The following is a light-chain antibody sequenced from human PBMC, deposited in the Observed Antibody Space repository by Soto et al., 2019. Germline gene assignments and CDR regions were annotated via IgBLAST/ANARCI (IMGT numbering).Light chain of an antibody. CDR1: QSVSISY. Sequence: EIVFTQSPCTLSLSPGERATLPCRASQSVSISYLAWYQQKPGQAPRLLIYGASTRATGIPARFSGSGSGTEFTLTINSLQSEDFAVYYCQQYNNWPRTFGQGTKVDIK. CDR2: GAS. CDR3: QQYNNWPRT. V-gene: IGKV3-15*01. J-gene: IGKJ1*01.